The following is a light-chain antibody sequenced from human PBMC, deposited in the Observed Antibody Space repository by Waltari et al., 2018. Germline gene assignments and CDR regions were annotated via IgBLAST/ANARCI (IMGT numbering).Light chain of an antibody. CDR1: QSITTY. Sequence: DIQMTQTPSSLSASVGDRVTIPCRESQSITTYLNWYQQKPGKAPKVLIYATSSLMSVVPSRFSGSESGTDFTLTINILQPKNFATYYCQQSFSTPYTFGQGSKLGIK. J-gene: IGKJ2*01. CDR3: QQSFSTPYT. V-gene: IGKV1-39*01. CDR2: ATS.